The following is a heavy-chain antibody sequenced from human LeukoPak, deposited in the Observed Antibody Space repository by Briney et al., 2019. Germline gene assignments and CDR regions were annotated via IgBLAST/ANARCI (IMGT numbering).Heavy chain of an antibody. CDR2: IYHSGST. Sequence: PSETLSLTCTVSGYSISSGYYWGWIRQPPGKGLEWIGSIYHSGSTYYNPSLKSRVTISVDTSRNQFSLKLSSVTAADTAVYYCARHPPFFGANWFDPWGQGTLGTVSS. V-gene: IGHV4-38-2*02. CDR3: ARHPPFFGANWFDP. D-gene: IGHD3-16*01. J-gene: IGHJ5*02. CDR1: GYSISSGYY.